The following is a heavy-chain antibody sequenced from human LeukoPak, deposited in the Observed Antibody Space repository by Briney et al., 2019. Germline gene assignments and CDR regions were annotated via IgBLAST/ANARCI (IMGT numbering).Heavy chain of an antibody. CDR2: ISSSGSTI. CDR1: GFPYSRYE. CDR3: AREGIVGATSDAFDI. D-gene: IGHD1-26*01. Sequence: GRSLSLPHAVSGFPYSRYEQIWVPQARGRGRVWVSYISSSGSTIEYADSGKGRFTISRDNAKTSMYLQMNSLRAEDTAVYYCAREGIVGATSDAFDIWGQGTMVTVSS. J-gene: IGHJ3*02. V-gene: IGHV3-48*03.